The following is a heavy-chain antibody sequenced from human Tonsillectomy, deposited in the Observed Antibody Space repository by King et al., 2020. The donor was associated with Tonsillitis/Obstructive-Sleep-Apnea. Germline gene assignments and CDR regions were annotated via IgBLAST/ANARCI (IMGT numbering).Heavy chain of an antibody. CDR1: GYTFTGYY. CDR2: INPDSGGT. CDR3: ARVAAASSHGMDV. V-gene: IGHV1-2*02. D-gene: IGHD6-19*01. J-gene: IGHJ6*02. Sequence: HVQLVESGAEVKKPGASVKVSCKAAGYTFTGYYMYWVRQAPGQGLEWMGWINPDSGGTKYAQKFQGRDTMTRDTSISTVYMELSRLRSDDPAVYYCARVAAASSHGMDVWGQGTTVTVSS.